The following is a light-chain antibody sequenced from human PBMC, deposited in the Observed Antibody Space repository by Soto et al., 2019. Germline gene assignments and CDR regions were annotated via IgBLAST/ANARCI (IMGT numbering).Light chain of an antibody. CDR2: GAS. Sequence: EIVMTQSPATLSVSPGERATLSCRASQSVSSNLAWYQQNPGQAPRLLIYGASTRATGIPARFSGSGSGTEFTLTISSLQSEDFAVYYCQQYNNWPATFGQGTKGDIK. J-gene: IGKJ1*01. CDR3: QQYNNWPAT. V-gene: IGKV3-15*01. CDR1: QSVSSN.